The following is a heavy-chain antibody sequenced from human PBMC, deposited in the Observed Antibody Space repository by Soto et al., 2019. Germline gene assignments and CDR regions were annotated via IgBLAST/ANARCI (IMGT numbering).Heavy chain of an antibody. V-gene: IGHV3-30*18. J-gene: IGHJ4*02. D-gene: IGHD1-26*01. CDR2: VSYDENNK. Sequence: QVQLVESGGGVVQPGRSLRLSCAASGFTFSSSGMLWVRQAPGKGLEWVAVVSYDENNKYYADSVKGRFTISRDNSKNTLYLQMNSLRVEDTAVYYCAKAVGATQRGYFDFWGQGTLVTVSS. CDR1: GFTFSSSG. CDR3: AKAVGATQRGYFDF.